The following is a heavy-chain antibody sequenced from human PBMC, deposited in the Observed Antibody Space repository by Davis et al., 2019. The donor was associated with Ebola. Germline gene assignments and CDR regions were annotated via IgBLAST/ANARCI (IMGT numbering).Heavy chain of an antibody. V-gene: IGHV3-73*01. J-gene: IGHJ4*02. D-gene: IGHD3-10*01. Sequence: GGSLRLSCAASGFTFSGSAMHWVRQASGKGLEWVVRFRSKANSYATAYAASVKGRFTISRDDSKNTAYLQMNSLKTEDTAVYYCTISSHYFDYWGQGTLVTVSS. CDR3: TISSHYFDY. CDR1: GFTFSGSA. CDR2: FRSKANSYAT.